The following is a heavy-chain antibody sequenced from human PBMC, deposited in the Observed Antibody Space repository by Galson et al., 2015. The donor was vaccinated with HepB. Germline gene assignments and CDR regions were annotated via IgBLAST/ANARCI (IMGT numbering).Heavy chain of an antibody. CDR1: GFTFSSYW. D-gene: IGHD3-10*01. V-gene: IGHV3-74*01. J-gene: IGHJ6*02. CDR3: ARGDYYGSGSYYKPHDYYGMDV. CDR2: INSDGSST. Sequence: SLRLSCAASGFTFSSYWMHWVRQAPGKGLVWVSRINSDGSSTSYADSVKGRFTISRDNAKNTLYLQMNSLRAEDTAVYYCARGDYYGSGSYYKPHDYYGMDVWGQGTTVTVSS.